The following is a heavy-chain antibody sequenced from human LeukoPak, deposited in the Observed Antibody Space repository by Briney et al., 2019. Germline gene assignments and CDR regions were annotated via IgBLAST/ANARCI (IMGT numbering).Heavy chain of an antibody. J-gene: IGHJ6*02. CDR2: INPNSGGT. D-gene: IGHD3-3*01. CDR3: ARALGGAYYDFWSGYFPMDV. CDR1: GYTFTGYY. Sequence: ASVTVSCKASGYTFTGYYMHWVRQAPGQGLEWMGWINPNSGGTNYAQKFQGRVTMTRDTSISTAYMELSRLRSDDTAVYYCARALGGAYYDFWSGYFPMDVWGQGTTVTVSS. V-gene: IGHV1-2*02.